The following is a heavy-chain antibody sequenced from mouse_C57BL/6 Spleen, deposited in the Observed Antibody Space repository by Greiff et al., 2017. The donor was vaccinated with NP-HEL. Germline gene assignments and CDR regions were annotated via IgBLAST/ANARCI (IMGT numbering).Heavy chain of an antibody. J-gene: IGHJ2*01. CDR1: GFNIKDDY. CDR2: IDPENGDT. V-gene: IGHV14-4*01. D-gene: IGHD1-1*01. Sequence: VQLQQSGAELVRPGASVKLSCTASGFNIKDDYMHWVKQRPEQGLEWIGWIDPENGDTEYASKFQGKATITADTSSNTAYLQLSSLTSEDTAVYYCTTTGTTVSGLNYWGQGTTLTVSS. CDR3: TTTGTTVSGLNY.